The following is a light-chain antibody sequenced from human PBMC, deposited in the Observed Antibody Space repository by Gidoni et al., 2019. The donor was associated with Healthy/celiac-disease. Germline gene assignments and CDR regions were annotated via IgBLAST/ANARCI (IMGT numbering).Light chain of an antibody. Sequence: EIVMTQSPGTLSLSPGERATLSCRASQSVSSYLAWYQQKPGQAPRLLFYAASTSAAGIPDRFSGSGSGTDFTLTISRLEPEDFAVYYLQHYRSFWTFGQGTKVEIK. J-gene: IGKJ1*01. CDR3: QHYRSFWT. CDR1: QSVSSY. V-gene: IGKV3-20*01. CDR2: AAS.